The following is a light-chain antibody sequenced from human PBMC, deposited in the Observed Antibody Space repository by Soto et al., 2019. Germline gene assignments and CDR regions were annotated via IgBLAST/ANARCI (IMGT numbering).Light chain of an antibody. V-gene: IGKV3-20*01. CDR3: QQHSNLPYT. J-gene: IGKJ2*01. CDR2: FTS. Sequence: EMVLTQSPGTLSLSPGERATLSCRASQNINTKLAWHQQKPCQPPRLLFYFTSTRVAGTPDRFSGSGSGTDFTLTISRLEPEDFAVYYCQQHSNLPYTFGQGTKLEI. CDR1: QNINTK.